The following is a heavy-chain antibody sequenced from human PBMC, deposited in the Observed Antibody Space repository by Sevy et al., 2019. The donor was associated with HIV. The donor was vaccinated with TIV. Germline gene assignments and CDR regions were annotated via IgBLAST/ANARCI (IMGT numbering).Heavy chain of an antibody. J-gene: IGHJ6*03. CDR2: IKPDGSVK. CDR3: ARDTNYFYVDV. Sequence: GGFLRLSCVVSGFSFSNYWMTWVRQAPGKGLEWVANIKPDGSVKSYVDSVKGRFTISRDNAKNSLSLQMNSLSAEDKAVYYCARDTNYFYVDVWGKGTTVTVSS. CDR1: GFSFSNYW. D-gene: IGHD1-1*01. V-gene: IGHV3-7*01.